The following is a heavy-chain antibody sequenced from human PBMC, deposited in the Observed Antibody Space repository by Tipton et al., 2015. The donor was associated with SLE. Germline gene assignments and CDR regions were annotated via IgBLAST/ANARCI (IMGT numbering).Heavy chain of an antibody. Sequence: GSLRLSCAASGFTFGDLGMHWVRQAPGKGLEWVSLISGDGGSTYYADSVKGRFTISRDNSKNSLHLQMNSLRTEDTALYYCASGAPDSSGYYFHYFDYWGQGALVTVSS. CDR1: GFTFGDLG. CDR2: ISGDGGST. V-gene: IGHV3-43*02. J-gene: IGHJ4*02. CDR3: ASGAPDSSGYYFHYFDY. D-gene: IGHD3-22*01.